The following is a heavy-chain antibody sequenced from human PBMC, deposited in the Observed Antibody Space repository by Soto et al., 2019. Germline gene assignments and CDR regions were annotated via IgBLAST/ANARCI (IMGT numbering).Heavy chain of an antibody. CDR1: GYSFTSYW. CDR2: IDPSDSYT. D-gene: IGHD2-15*01. CDR3: ARPSNRIYCSGGSCYSSRYYYYGMDV. V-gene: IGHV5-10-1*03. Sequence: EVQLVQSGAEVKKPGESLRISCKGSGYSFTSYWISWVRQMPGKGLEWMGRIDPSDSYTNYSPCFQGHVTISADKSISTAYLQWSSLKASDTAMYYCARPSNRIYCSGGSCYSSRYYYYGMDVWGQGTTVTVSS. J-gene: IGHJ6*02.